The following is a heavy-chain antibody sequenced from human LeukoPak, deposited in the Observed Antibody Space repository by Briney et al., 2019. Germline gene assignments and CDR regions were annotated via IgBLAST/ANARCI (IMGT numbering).Heavy chain of an antibody. D-gene: IGHD6-19*01. CDR3: AREIHSSGWIGIDY. Sequence: SETLSLTCTVSGVSISSYYLSWIRQPPGKGLEWIGYIYYSGSTNYNPSLKSRVPISVATSKTQFSLKLSSVTAADTAVYYCAREIHSSGWIGIDYWGQGTLVTVSS. J-gene: IGHJ4*02. CDR2: IYYSGST. V-gene: IGHV4-59*01. CDR1: GVSISSYY.